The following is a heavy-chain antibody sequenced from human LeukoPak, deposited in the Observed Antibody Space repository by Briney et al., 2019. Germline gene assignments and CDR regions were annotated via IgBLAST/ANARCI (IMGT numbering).Heavy chain of an antibody. CDR3: ARMLTIFGVVIDY. V-gene: IGHV4-30-4*01. J-gene: IGHJ4*02. Sequence: SETLSLTCTVSGGSISSGDYYWSWIRQPPGKGLEWSGYIYYSGSTYYNPSLKSRVTISVDTFKNQFSLKLSSVTAADTAVYYCARMLTIFGVVIDYWVQGTLVTVSS. CDR2: IYYSGST. CDR1: GGSISSGDYY. D-gene: IGHD3-3*01.